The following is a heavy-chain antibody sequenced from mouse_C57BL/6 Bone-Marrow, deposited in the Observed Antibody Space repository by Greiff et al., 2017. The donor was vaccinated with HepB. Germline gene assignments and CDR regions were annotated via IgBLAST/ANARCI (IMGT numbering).Heavy chain of an antibody. D-gene: IGHD2-3*01. CDR1: GYTFTDYN. J-gene: IGHJ3*01. CDR2: INPNNGGT. Sequence: VQLKQSGPELVKPGASVKIPCKASGYTFTDYNMDWVKQSHGKSLEWIGDINPNNGGTIYNQKFKGKATLTVDKSSSTAYMELRSLTSEDTAVYYCARTGDGYYSGWFAYWGQGTLVTVSA. V-gene: IGHV1-18*01. CDR3: ARTGDGYYSGWFAY.